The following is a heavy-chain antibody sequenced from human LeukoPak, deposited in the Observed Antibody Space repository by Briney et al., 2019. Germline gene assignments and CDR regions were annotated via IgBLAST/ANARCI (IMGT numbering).Heavy chain of an antibody. D-gene: IGHD3-9*01. CDR1: GFTFRSYW. J-gene: IGHJ4*02. CDR2: IKQDGSEK. V-gene: IGHV3-7*01. CDR3: ARGPDYDILADYFDY. Sequence: GGSLRLSCPASGFTFRSYWMTWVRQAPGKGLEWVANIKQDGSEKYYVDSVKGRFTISRDNSKNTLFLQMNSLRPEDTAVYYCARGPDYDILADYFDYWGQGTLVTVSS.